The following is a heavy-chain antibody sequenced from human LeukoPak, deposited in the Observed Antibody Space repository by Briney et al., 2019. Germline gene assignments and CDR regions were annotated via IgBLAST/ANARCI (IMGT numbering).Heavy chain of an antibody. D-gene: IGHD3-22*01. Sequence: ASVKVSCKASGGTFSSYAISWVRQAPGQGPEWMGGIIPIFGTANYAKKFQGRVTITTDESTSTAYMELSSLRSEDTAVYYCARESGYDSSGYLVYWGQGTLVTVSS. J-gene: IGHJ4*02. CDR1: GGTFSSYA. CDR3: ARESGYDSSGYLVY. CDR2: IIPIFGTA. V-gene: IGHV1-69*05.